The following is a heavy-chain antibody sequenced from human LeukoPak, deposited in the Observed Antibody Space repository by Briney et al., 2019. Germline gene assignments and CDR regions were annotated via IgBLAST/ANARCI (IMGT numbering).Heavy chain of an antibody. CDR3: ARVAAWDSSGYLFDY. D-gene: IGHD3-22*01. CDR2: ISRSSSII. CDR1: GFTFSDYI. V-gene: IGHV3-48*02. J-gene: IGHJ4*02. Sequence: GGSLRLSCAASGFTFSDYIMNWVRQAPGKGLEWVSYISRSSSIIYYADSVKGRFTISRDNAKNSLYLQMNTLRDEDTAVYYCARVAAWDSSGYLFDYWGQGTLVTVSS.